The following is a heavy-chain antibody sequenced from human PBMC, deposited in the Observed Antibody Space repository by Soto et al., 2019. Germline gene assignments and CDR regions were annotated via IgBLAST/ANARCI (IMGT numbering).Heavy chain of an antibody. CDR2: IIPIFGTA. CDR1: GGTFGSYA. V-gene: IGHV1-69*13. J-gene: IGHJ6*02. Sequence: SVKVSCKASGGTFGSYAISWVRQAPGQGLEWMGGIIPIFGTANYAQKFQGRVTITADESTSTAYMELSSLRSEDTAVYYCARALSAAGIWDYYYYYGMDVWGQGTTVTV. CDR3: ARALSAAGIWDYYYYYGMDV. D-gene: IGHD6-13*01.